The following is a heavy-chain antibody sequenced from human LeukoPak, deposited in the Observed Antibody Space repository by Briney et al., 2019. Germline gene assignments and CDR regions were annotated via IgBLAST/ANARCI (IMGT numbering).Heavy chain of an antibody. D-gene: IGHD6-13*01. CDR1: GFTFSSYA. J-gene: IGHJ4*02. CDR3: AREFYGAAARYFDY. CDR2: IKQDGSEK. V-gene: IGHV3-7*01. Sequence: PGGSLRLSCAASGFTFSSYAMSWVRQAPGKGLEWVANIKQDGSEKYYVDSVKGRFTISRDNAKNSLYLQMNSLRAEDTAVYYCAREFYGAAARYFDYWGQGTLVTVSS.